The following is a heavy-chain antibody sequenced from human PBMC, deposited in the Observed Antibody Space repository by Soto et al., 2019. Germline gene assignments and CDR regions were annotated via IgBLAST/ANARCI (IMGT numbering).Heavy chain of an antibody. Sequence: EVQLVESGGGLVKPGGSLRLSCAASGFTFSSYSMNWVRQAPGKGLEWVSSISSSSSYIYYADSVKGRFTISRDNAKNSLYLQMNSLRAEDTAVYYCARAARHQQLGYYFDYWGQGTLVTVSS. D-gene: IGHD6-13*01. CDR1: GFTFSSYS. V-gene: IGHV3-21*01. J-gene: IGHJ4*02. CDR3: ARAARHQQLGYYFDY. CDR2: ISSSSSYI.